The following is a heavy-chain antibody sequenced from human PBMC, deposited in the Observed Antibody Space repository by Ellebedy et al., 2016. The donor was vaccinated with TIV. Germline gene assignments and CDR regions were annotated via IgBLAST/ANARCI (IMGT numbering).Heavy chain of an antibody. J-gene: IGHJ4*02. Sequence: AASVKVSCKASGYTFTSYAMNWVRQAPGQGLEWMGWINTNTGNPTYAHGFTGRFVFSLDTSVSTAYLQISSLKAEDTAVYYCARIPMVRGVIITGNYWGQGTLVTVSS. CDR2: INTNTGNP. D-gene: IGHD3-10*01. CDR3: ARIPMVRGVIITGNY. CDR1: GYTFTSYA. V-gene: IGHV7-4-1*02.